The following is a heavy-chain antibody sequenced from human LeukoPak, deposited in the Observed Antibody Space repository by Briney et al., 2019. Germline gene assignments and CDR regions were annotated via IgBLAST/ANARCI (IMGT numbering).Heavy chain of an antibody. J-gene: IGHJ4*02. CDR2: IKHDGSEK. CDR1: GFTFSSYW. CDR3: ARVPQVWKATYYFDY. D-gene: IGHD3-16*01. V-gene: IGHV3-7*01. Sequence: GGSLRLSCAASGFTFSSYWMSWVRQAPGKGLEWVANIKHDGSEKYYVDSVKGRFTISRDNAKNSLYLQINSLRAEDTAVCYCARVPQVWKATYYFDYWGQGTLVTFSS.